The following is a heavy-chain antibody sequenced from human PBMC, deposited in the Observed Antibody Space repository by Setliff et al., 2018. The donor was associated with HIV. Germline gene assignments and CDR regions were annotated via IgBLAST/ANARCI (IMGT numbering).Heavy chain of an antibody. CDR1: GVSVSSVGYY. CDR3: ASGRPGATNLDY. J-gene: IGHJ4*02. V-gene: IGHV4-31*03. D-gene: IGHD1-26*01. CDR2: IYYSGST. Sequence: SETLSLTCTVSGVSVSSVGYYWTWIRQRPGKGLEWIGYIYYSGSTKYNPSLKSRLSISIDTSKNQFSLKLNSVTAADTSVYYCASGRPGATNLDYWGQGTLATVSS.